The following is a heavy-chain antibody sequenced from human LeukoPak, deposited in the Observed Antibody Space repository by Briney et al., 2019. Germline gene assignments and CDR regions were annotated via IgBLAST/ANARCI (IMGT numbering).Heavy chain of an antibody. J-gene: IGHJ6*03. CDR1: GGSISSYY. D-gene: IGHD3-10*01. CDR2: IYYSGST. CDR3: ARARYYYGLGSTLWTPGYYYYYMDV. V-gene: IGHV4-59*01. Sequence: SETLSLTCTVSGGSISSYYWSWIRQPPGKGLEWIGYIYYSGSTNYNPSLKSRVTISVDTSKNQFSLKLSSVTAADTAVYYCARARYYYGLGSTLWTPGYYYYYMDVWGKGTTVTISS.